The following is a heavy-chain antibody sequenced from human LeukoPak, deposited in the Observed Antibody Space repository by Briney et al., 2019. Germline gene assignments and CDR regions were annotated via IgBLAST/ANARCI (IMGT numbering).Heavy chain of an antibody. D-gene: IGHD3-10*01. CDR2: IYYSGST. V-gene: IGHV4-39*01. Sequence: SETLSLTCTVSGGSISSSSYYWGWLRQPPGKGLEWIGSIYYSGSTYYNPSLKSRVTISVDTSKNQFSLKLSSVTAADTAVYYCASGMVRGVIPPYYYYGMDVWGQGTTVTVSS. CDR1: GGSISSSSYY. CDR3: ASGMVRGVIPPYYYYGMDV. J-gene: IGHJ6*02.